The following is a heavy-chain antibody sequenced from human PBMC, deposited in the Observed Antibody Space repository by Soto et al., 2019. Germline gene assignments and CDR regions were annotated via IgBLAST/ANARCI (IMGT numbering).Heavy chain of an antibody. CDR1: GFTFSSYG. V-gene: IGHV3-30*18. J-gene: IGHJ3*02. CDR2: ISYDGSNK. Sequence: QVQLVESGGGVVQPGRSLRLSCAASGFTFSSYGMHWVRQAPGKGLEWVAVISYDGSNKYYADSVKGRFTISRDNSKNPLYLQMNRLRAEDTAVYYWAKDPAHSSGWYDDAFDIWGQGTMVTVSS. CDR3: AKDPAHSSGWYDDAFDI. D-gene: IGHD6-19*01.